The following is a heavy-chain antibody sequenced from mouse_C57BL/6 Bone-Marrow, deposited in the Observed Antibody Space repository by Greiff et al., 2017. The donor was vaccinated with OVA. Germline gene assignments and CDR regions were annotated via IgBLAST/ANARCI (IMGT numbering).Heavy chain of an antibody. CDR3: TAASYYGNYDAMDY. CDR1: GFTFSNYW. V-gene: IGHV6-3*01. D-gene: IGHD2-1*01. J-gene: IGHJ4*01. CDR2: IRLKSDNYAT. Sequence: EVQGVESGGGLVQPGGSMKLSCVASGFTFSNYWMNWVRQSPEKGLEWVAQIRLKSDNYATHYAESVKGRFTISRDDSKSSVYLQMNNLRAEDTGIYYCTAASYYGNYDAMDYWGQGTSVTVSS.